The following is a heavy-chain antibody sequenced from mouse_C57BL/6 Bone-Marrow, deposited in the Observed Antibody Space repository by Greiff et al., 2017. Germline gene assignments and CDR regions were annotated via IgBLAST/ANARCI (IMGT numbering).Heavy chain of an antibody. CDR1: GFTFSDYY. Sequence: DVKLVESGGGLVQPGGSLKLSCAASGFTFSDYYMYWVRQTPEKRLEWVAYISNGGGSTYYPDTVKGRFTISRDNAKNTLYLQMSRLKSEDTAMYYCARELRPYYFDYWGQGTTLTVSS. CDR2: ISNGGGST. V-gene: IGHV5-12*01. CDR3: ARELRPYYFDY. J-gene: IGHJ2*01. D-gene: IGHD3-2*02.